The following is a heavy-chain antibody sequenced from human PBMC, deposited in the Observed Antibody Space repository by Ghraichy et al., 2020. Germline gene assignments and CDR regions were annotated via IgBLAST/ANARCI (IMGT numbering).Heavy chain of an antibody. Sequence: GGSLRLSCAASGFTFDDYAMHWVRQAPEKGLEWGSLITGDGVTTNYTDSVKGRFTISRDNSKNSLYLQMNSLRTEDTALYYCAKDPFGSGDYWGQGTRVTVSS. CDR3: AKDPFGSGDY. CDR1: GFTFDDYA. J-gene: IGHJ4*02. V-gene: IGHV3-43*02. D-gene: IGHD6-19*01. CDR2: ITGDGVTT.